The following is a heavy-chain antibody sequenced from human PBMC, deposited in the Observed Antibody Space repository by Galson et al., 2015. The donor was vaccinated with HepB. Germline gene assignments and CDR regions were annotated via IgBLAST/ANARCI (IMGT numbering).Heavy chain of an antibody. CDR1: GFTFNDYA. V-gene: IGHV3-9*01. J-gene: IGHJ4*02. Sequence: SLRLSCAASGFTFNDYAMHWARQAPGKGLEWVSGISWNSDNIAYADSVKGRFTISRDNAKNSLYLQMHSLRAEDTALYYCAKSVHIAVPGDLGLDYWGQGTLVTVSS. CDR2: ISWNSDNI. CDR3: AKSVHIAVPGDLGLDY. D-gene: IGHD6-13*01.